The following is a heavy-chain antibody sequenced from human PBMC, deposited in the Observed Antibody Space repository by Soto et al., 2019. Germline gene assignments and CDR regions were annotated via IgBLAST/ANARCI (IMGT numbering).Heavy chain of an antibody. J-gene: IGHJ4*02. CDR1: GYTLNTYG. CDR3: SRGTHFDY. CDR2: TSANNDHT. Sequence: QVQLVQSGAEVKKPGASVKVSCKASGYTLNTYGITWVRQAHGQGLEWMGWTSANNDHTNYPQKLXGXGXVTTGTSTSTAYMELRSLTSDDTAVYYCSRGTHFDYWGRGSLVTFSS. V-gene: IGHV1-18*01.